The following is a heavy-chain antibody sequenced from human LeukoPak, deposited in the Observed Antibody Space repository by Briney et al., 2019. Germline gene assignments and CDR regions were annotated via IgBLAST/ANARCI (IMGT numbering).Heavy chain of an antibody. CDR3: ASHYYDSSGYYLTGVYFDY. Sequence: GSSVKVSCKASGGTFSSYAISWVRQAPGQGLEWMGGIIPIFGTANYAQKFQGRVTITTDESTSTAYMELSSLRSEDTAVYYCASHYYDSSGYYLTGVYFDYWGQGTLVTVSS. J-gene: IGHJ4*02. D-gene: IGHD3-22*01. CDR1: GGTFSSYA. CDR2: IIPIFGTA. V-gene: IGHV1-69*05.